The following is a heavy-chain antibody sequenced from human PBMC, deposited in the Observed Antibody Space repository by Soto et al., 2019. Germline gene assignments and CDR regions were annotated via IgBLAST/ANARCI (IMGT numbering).Heavy chain of an antibody. Sequence: GASVKVSCKASGITYTTYAIHWVRQAPGQGLEWMGWINTGNGNTRYSQRFQGRVTLTTDTSANTAYMDLSSLTSEDTAVYYCARAISGYVTWGQGTLVTVS. CDR2: INTGNGNT. V-gene: IGHV1-3*04. CDR1: GITYTTYA. D-gene: IGHD5-12*01. CDR3: ARAISGYVT. J-gene: IGHJ5*02.